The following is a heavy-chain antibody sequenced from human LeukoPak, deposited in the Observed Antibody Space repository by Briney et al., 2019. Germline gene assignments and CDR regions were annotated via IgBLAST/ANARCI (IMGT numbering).Heavy chain of an antibody. CDR1: GYTFTGYY. J-gene: IGHJ6*03. CDR3: ARVIFYDSSGNYNMDV. Sequence: ASVKVSCKASGYTFTGYYMHWVRQAPGQGLEWMGWINPNSGGTNYSQKFQGRVTMTRDTSIRTAYMELRRLRSDDTAVYYCARVIFYDSSGNYNMDVWGKGTRVTISS. D-gene: IGHD3-22*01. V-gene: IGHV1-2*02. CDR2: INPNSGGT.